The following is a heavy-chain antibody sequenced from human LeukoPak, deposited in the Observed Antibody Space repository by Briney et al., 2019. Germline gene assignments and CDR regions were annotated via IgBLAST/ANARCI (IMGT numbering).Heavy chain of an antibody. Sequence: SETLSLTCTVSGGSISSYYWSWIRQPAGKGLEWIGYIYYSGSTNYNPSLKSRVTISVDTSKNQFSLKLSSVTAADTAVYYCARHGEYCSSTSCYFGPDYWGQGTLVTVSS. D-gene: IGHD2-2*01. CDR2: IYYSGST. J-gene: IGHJ4*02. CDR1: GGSISSYY. V-gene: IGHV4-59*08. CDR3: ARHGEYCSSTSCYFGPDY.